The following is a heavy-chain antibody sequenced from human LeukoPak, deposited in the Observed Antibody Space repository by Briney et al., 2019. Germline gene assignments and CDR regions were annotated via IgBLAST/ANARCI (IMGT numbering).Heavy chain of an antibody. V-gene: IGHV3-33*01. J-gene: IGHJ4*02. CDR1: GFTFSGYG. D-gene: IGHD3-10*01. CDR3: ARGGGFGELFD. CDR2: IWFDGSNK. Sequence: SGGSLRLSCAPSGFTFSGYGMHGVRRAPGKGLEWGAVIWFDGSNKYYADSVKGRFTISRDNSKNTLYLQVNILRAEDPPVYYCARGGGFGELFDWGQATLVTVSS.